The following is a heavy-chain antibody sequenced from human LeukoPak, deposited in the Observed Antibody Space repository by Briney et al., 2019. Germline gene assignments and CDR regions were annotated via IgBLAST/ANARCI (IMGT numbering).Heavy chain of an antibody. J-gene: IGHJ5*02. V-gene: IGHV1-69*13. CDR1: GGTFSSYA. CDR3: ARDSVTGLRWLQKHKEGFWWFDP. D-gene: IGHD5-24*01. Sequence: SAKVSCKASGGTFSSYAISWVRQAPGQGLEWMGGIIPIFGTANYAQKFQGRVTITADESTSTAYMELSSLRSEDTAVYYCARDSVTGLRWLQKHKEGFWWFDPWGQGTLVTVSS. CDR2: IIPIFGTA.